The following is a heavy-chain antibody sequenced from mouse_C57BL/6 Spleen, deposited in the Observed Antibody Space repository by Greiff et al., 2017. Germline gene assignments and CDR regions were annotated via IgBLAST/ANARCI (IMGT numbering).Heavy chain of an antibody. V-gene: IGHV1-72*01. CDR3: ARGEGNMYYFDY. Sequence: VQLQQPGAELVQPGASVKLSCKASGYTFTSYWMHWVKQRPGRGLEWIGRIDPNSGCTKYNAKFKSKATLTVDKPSSTAYMQLSSLTSEDSAVYYCARGEGNMYYFDYWGQGTTLTVAS. D-gene: IGHD2-1*01. CDR2: IDPNSGCT. J-gene: IGHJ2*01. CDR1: GYTFTSYW.